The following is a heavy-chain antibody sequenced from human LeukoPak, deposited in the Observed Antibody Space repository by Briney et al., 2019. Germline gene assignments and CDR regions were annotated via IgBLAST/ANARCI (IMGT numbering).Heavy chain of an antibody. J-gene: IGHJ3*02. Sequence: GASVKVSCKASGYTFTSYGISWVRQAPGQGLEWMGWISTYNGSTNYAQNLQGRITMTTDTPTSTAYMELRSLRSDDTAVYYCARVGRFLEWYDAFDIWGQGTMVTVSS. CDR2: ISTYNGST. CDR1: GYTFTSYG. D-gene: IGHD3-3*01. V-gene: IGHV1-18*01. CDR3: ARVGRFLEWYDAFDI.